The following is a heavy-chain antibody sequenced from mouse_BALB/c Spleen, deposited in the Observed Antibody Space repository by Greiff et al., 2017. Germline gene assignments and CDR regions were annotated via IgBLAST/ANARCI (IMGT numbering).Heavy chain of an antibody. Sequence: EVKLVESGGGLVKPGGSLKLSCAASGFTFSDYYMYWVRQTPEKRLEWVATISDGGSYTYYPDSVKGRFTISRDNAKNNLYLQMSSLKSEDTAMYYCARVSDSSGYDAMDYWGQGTSGTVSS. V-gene: IGHV5-4*02. CDR1: GFTFSDYY. D-gene: IGHD3-2*01. J-gene: IGHJ4*01. CDR2: ISDGGSYT. CDR3: ARVSDSSGYDAMDY.